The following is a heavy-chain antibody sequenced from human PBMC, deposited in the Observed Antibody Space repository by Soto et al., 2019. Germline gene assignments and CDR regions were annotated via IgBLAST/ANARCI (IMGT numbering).Heavy chain of an antibody. D-gene: IGHD3-16*01. CDR1: GYTFTNFG. V-gene: IGHV1-18*01. CDR2: ISAYNGNT. Sequence: QVHLVQSGAEVKKPGASVKVSCTASGYTFTNFGISWVRQAPGQGLEWMGWISAYNGNTNYAQKAQGRVTMTTDTPTTTAHMALRSLRSDATAVYYCARGGTPIHYWGQGTLVTVSS. J-gene: IGHJ4*02. CDR3: ARGGTPIHY.